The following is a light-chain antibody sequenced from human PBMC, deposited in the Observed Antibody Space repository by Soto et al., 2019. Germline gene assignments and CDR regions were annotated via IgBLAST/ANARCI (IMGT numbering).Light chain of an antibody. CDR3: SSYTSVSTWL. CDR1: SRDVGGYNY. J-gene: IGLJ2*01. Sequence: QSALTQPASVSGSPGQSITISCAGTSRDVGGYNYVSWYQQYLGKAPKVIISEVTNRPSGVPNRFSGSKSGNTASLTISGLQAEDEADYYCSSYTSVSTWLFGGGTKVTVL. CDR2: EVT. V-gene: IGLV2-14*01.